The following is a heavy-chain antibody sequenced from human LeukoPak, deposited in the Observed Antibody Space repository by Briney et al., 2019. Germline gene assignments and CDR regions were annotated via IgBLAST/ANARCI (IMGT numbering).Heavy chain of an antibody. CDR2: INPSGGST. CDR1: GYTFTGYY. D-gene: IGHD3-9*01. Sequence: VASVKVSCKASGYTFTGYYMHWVRQAPGQGLEWMGIINPSGGSTSYAQKFQGRVTMTRDTSTSTVYMELSSLRSEDTAVYYCARGYEEDFDWFPSPFDYWGQGTLVTVSS. V-gene: IGHV1-46*01. CDR3: ARGYEEDFDWFPSPFDY. J-gene: IGHJ4*02.